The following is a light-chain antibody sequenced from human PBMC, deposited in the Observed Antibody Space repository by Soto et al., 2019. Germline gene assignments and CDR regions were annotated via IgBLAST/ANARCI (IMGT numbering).Light chain of an antibody. Sequence: DIVLTQSPVTLSVSPGERATLSCRASQNVSSNLAWYQQTPGRSPRLLIFGASTRATGLPARFSGSGSGTELSLTISSLQSEDFAVYYCEQYNDWPWTFGQGTKV. CDR3: EQYNDWPWT. CDR1: QNVSSN. J-gene: IGKJ1*01. V-gene: IGKV3-15*01. CDR2: GAS.